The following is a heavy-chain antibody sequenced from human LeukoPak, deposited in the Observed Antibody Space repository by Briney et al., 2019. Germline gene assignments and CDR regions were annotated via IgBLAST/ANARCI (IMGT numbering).Heavy chain of an antibody. CDR3: AKLTSPMVRGDDYMDV. CDR2: ISGSGGST. V-gene: IGHV3-23*01. CDR1: GFTFSNYS. J-gene: IGHJ6*03. Sequence: GGSLRLSCEASGFTFSNYSMNWVRQAPGKGLEWVSAISGSGGSTYYADSVKGRFTISRDNSKNTLYLQMNSLRAEDTAVYYCAKLTSPMVRGDDYMDVWGKGTTVTVSS. D-gene: IGHD3-10*01.